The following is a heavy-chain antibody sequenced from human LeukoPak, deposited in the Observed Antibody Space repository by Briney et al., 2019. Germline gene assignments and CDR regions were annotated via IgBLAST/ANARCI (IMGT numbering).Heavy chain of an antibody. CDR2: ISAYNGNT. Sequence: ASVKVSCKASGYTFTSYGISWVRQAPGQGLEWMGWISAYNGNTNYAQKLQGRVTMTTDTSTSTAYVELRSLRSDDTAVYYCASGHPGYSYGSPTWHYWGQGTLVTVSS. D-gene: IGHD5-18*01. J-gene: IGHJ4*02. V-gene: IGHV1-18*01. CDR1: GYTFTSYG. CDR3: ASGHPGYSYGSPTWHY.